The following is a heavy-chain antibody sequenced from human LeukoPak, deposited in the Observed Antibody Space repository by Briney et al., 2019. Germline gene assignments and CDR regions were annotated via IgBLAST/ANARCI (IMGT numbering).Heavy chain of an antibody. D-gene: IGHD2-2*01. Sequence: EASVKVSCKASGGTFSSYAISWVRQAPGQGLEWMGGIIPIFGTANYAQKFQGRVTITADKSTSTAYMELSSLRSDDTAVYYCARDRPIPAAAILGWFDPWGQGTLVTVSS. V-gene: IGHV1-69*06. CDR3: ARDRPIPAAAILGWFDP. CDR2: IIPIFGTA. J-gene: IGHJ5*02. CDR1: GGTFSSYA.